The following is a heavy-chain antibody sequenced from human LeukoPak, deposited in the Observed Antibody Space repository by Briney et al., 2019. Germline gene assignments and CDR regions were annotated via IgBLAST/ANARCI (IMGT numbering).Heavy chain of an antibody. J-gene: IGHJ3*02. D-gene: IGHD3-16*01. CDR1: GFTFSNYW. V-gene: IGHV3-7*01. CDR3: ARDGAWHAFDI. Sequence: GGSLRLSCAASGFTFSNYWMSWVRQAPGKGLEWVANIKQDGSEKYYVDSVKGRFTISRDNAKNSLYLQMNSLRAEDTAVYYCARDGAWHAFDIWGQGTMVTVSS. CDR2: IKQDGSEK.